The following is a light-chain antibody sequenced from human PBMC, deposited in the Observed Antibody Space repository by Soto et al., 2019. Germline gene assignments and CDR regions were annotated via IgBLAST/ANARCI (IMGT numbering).Light chain of an antibody. CDR1: SSDIGRTYY. Sequence: ALPQPASVSESPGQSITISCTGSSSDIGRTYYVSWYQHHPGKAPKLIIFDVANRASGVSSRFSGSKSGNTASLVISGLQPEDEADYYCSAYSSANSLFVFGSGTKLTVL. CDR3: SAYSSANSLFV. V-gene: IGLV2-14*03. CDR2: DVA. J-gene: IGLJ1*01.